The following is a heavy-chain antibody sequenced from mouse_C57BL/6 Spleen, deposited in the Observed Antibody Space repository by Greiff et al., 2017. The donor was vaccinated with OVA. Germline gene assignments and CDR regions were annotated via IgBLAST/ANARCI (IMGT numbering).Heavy chain of an antibody. CDR2: IHPNSGST. V-gene: IGHV1-64*01. CDR3: AILTTVVDYWYFDV. Sequence: QVQLQQPGAELVKPGASVKLSCKASGYTFTSYWMHWVKQRPGQGLEWIGMIHPNSGSTNYNEKFKSKATLTVDKSSSTAYMQLSSLTSEDSAVYYCAILTTVVDYWYFDVWGTGTTVTVSS. J-gene: IGHJ1*03. D-gene: IGHD1-1*01. CDR1: GYTFTSYW.